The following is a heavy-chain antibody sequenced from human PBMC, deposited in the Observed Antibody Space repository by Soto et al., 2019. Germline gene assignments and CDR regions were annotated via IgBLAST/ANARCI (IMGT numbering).Heavy chain of an antibody. CDR1: GDSISRASCY. D-gene: IGHD3-22*01. CDR3: ALYDSSDNMTFDI. J-gene: IGHJ3*02. V-gene: IGHV4-39*01. CDR2: IDYTGNT. Sequence: LSLTFTVSGDSISRASCYCGWIRQPPGKGLEWIGRIDYTGNTYYNPSLKGRITISVDTSKRQFSLNLSSVTAADTAVYYCALYDSSDNMTFDIWGRGTMVTVSS.